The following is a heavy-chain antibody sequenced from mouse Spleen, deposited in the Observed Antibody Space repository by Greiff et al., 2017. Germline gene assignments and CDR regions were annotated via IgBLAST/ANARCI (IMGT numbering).Heavy chain of an antibody. Sequence: VQLQQSGPELVKPGASVKISCKASGYSFTGYYMNWVKQSPEKSLEWIGEINPSTGGTTYNQKFKAKATLTVDKSSSTAYMQLKSLTSEDSAVYYCARSAHGNYGYFDVWGAGTTVTVSS. CDR3: ARSAHGNYGYFDV. D-gene: IGHD2-1*01. CDR2: INPSTGGT. CDR1: GYSFTGYY. V-gene: IGHV1-42*01. J-gene: IGHJ1*01.